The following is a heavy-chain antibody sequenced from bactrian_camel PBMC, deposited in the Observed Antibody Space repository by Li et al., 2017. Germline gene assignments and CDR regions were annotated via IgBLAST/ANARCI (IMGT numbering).Heavy chain of an antibody. CDR1: GYIDSTYC. CDR3: AADSNGGVCYRHNAYEFEE. CDR2: IDSTSYT. Sequence: HVQLVESGGGSVQPGGSLRLSCTVSGYIDSTYCMGWFRQAPGKEREGVASIDSTSYTVYAASVKGRFTTSRDNAKNTLYLQMNSLKDEDTAVYYCAADSNGGVCYRHNAYEFEEWGQGTQVTVS. V-gene: IGHV3S1*01. J-gene: IGHJ4*01. D-gene: IGHD2*01.